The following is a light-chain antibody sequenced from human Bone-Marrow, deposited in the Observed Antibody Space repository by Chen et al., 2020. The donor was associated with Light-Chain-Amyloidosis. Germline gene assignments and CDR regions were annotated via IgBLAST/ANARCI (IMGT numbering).Light chain of an antibody. CDR3: QQYDSSPLT. CDR2: DAF. Sequence: EIVLTLSVGTQLLSPGVRTTLSCRASQSFSSNYLAWYQQKPGQAPRLLIYDAFSRATGIPDRFSGCGSGTDFTLTISRLEPEDFAVSYCQQYDSSPLTFGGGTKVEIK. J-gene: IGKJ4*01. CDR1: QSFSSNY. V-gene: IGKV3-20*01.